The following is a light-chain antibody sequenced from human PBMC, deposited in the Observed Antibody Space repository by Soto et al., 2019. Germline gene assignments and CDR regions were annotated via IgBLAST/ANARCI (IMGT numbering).Light chain of an antibody. J-gene: IGKJ1*01. CDR1: QSISSG. CDR3: QHYNSYSEA. Sequence: DIQMTQSPSTLAASVGDRVTITGLACQSISSGLAWYQQKPGKAPKLLIYDASSLESGVPSRFSGSGSGTEFPLTISSLQPDDFATYYCQHYNSYSEAFGQGPKVDIK. CDR2: DAS. V-gene: IGKV1-5*01.